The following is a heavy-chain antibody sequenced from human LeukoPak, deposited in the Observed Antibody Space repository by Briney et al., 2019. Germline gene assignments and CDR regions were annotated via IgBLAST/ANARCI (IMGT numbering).Heavy chain of an antibody. CDR1: GYTFTSYD. D-gene: IGHD5-12*01. J-gene: IGHJ1*01. CDR2: INPNSGGT. V-gene: IGHV1-2*02. Sequence: ASVKVSCKASGYTFTSYDINWVRQATGQGLEWMGWINPNSGGTNYAQKFQGRVTMTRDTSISTAYMELSRLRSDDTAVYYCARDDGSGYDYIAEYFQHWGQGTLVTVSS. CDR3: ARDDGSGYDYIAEYFQH.